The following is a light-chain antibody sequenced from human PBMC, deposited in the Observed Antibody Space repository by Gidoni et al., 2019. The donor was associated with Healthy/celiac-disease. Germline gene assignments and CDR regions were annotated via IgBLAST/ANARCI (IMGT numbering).Light chain of an antibody. CDR3: LQHNDYPRT. V-gene: IGKV1-17*01. Sequence: DIQMTQSPSSLSASVGDRVTITCRARQGISNDLGWYQQKPGKAPKPLIYAASSLQSGVPSRFSGSGSGTEFTLTISSLQPEDFATYYCLQHNDYPRTFGQGTRLDIK. J-gene: IGKJ5*01. CDR2: AAS. CDR1: QGISND.